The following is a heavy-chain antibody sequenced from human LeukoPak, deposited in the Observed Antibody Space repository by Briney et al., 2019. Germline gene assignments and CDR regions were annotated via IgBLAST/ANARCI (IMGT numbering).Heavy chain of an antibody. CDR3: AKINSGSYTDY. J-gene: IGHJ4*02. CDR2: ISSSGGGT. CDR1: GFTFSNYA. Sequence: GRSLRLSCAATGFTFSNYAIHWGRQAPGKGLEWVSSISSSGGGTYYADSVKGRFTISRDNSKNTLSLQMNSLKAEDTAVYYCAKINSGSYTDYWGQGTLVTVSS. V-gene: IGHV3-23*01. D-gene: IGHD1-26*01.